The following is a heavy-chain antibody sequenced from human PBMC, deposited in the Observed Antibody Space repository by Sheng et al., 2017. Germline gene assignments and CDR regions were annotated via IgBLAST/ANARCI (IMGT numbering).Heavy chain of an antibody. CDR3: ARVGLDLCFGCFDS. CDR1: GGSISSPEHY. D-gene: IGHD3-16*01. Sequence: QVQLQESGPGLVRPSQTLSLICTVSGGSISSPEHYWTWVRQSPGKGLEWIGYIHYSGTTYYNPSLNSRLTMSFDASRRQFSLRLTSVTAADTAVYYCARVGLDLCFGCFDSWGRGTRVTVSS. V-gene: IGHV4-30-4*08. J-gene: IGHJ4*02. CDR2: IHYSGTT.